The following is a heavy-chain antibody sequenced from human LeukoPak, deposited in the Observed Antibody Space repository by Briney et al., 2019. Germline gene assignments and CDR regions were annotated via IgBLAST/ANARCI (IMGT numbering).Heavy chain of an antibody. Sequence: ASVKVSCKASGYTFTSSGISWVRQAPGQGLEWMGWISAYNGNTNYAQKLQGRVTITTDTSTSTAYMELRSLRSDDTAVYYCARDRVRKATMGYWGQGTLVTVSS. CDR2: ISAYNGNT. D-gene: IGHD3-10*01. CDR3: ARDRVRKATMGY. J-gene: IGHJ4*02. V-gene: IGHV1-18*01. CDR1: GYTFTSSG.